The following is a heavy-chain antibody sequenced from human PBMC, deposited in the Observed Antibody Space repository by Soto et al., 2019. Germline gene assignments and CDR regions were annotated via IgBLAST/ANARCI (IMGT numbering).Heavy chain of an antibody. CDR1: GFTFSLYG. CDR2: TSYDGSNK. D-gene: IGHD5-12*01. J-gene: IGHJ6*02. V-gene: IGHV3-30*18. Sequence: QLQLVESGGGVVQPGRSLRLSCAASGFTFSLYGMHWVRQAPGKGLEWVAVTSYDGSNKFYADSVKGRFTISRHNSKNTLCLEMNSLRPEDTAVYLCAKDSGYNGYDVYDYYSGMDVWGQGTTVTVSS. CDR3: AKDSGYNGYDVYDYYSGMDV.